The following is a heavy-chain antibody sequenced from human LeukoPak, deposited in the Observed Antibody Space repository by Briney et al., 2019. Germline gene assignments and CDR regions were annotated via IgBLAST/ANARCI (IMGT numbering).Heavy chain of an antibody. J-gene: IGHJ4*02. Sequence: SETLSLTCTVSGGSISSYYWSWIRQPPGKGLEWIGYIYYSGSTNYNPSLKSRVTISVDTSKNQFSLKLSPVTAADTAVYYCARGRYSYGYYFDYWGQGTLVTVSS. V-gene: IGHV4-59*01. CDR2: IYYSGST. CDR3: ARGRYSYGYYFDY. CDR1: GGSISSYY. D-gene: IGHD5-18*01.